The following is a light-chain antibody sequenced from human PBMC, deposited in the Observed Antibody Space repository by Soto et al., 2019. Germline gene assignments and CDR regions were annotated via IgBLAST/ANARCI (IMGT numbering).Light chain of an antibody. CDR2: GAS. V-gene: IGKV3-15*01. Sequence: EIVLTQSPATLSLSLGERATLSCRASQSVSSSYLAWYQQKPGQAPRLLIYGASTGATGIPARFSGSGSGTEFTLTISGLQSEDFAVYYCQQYNKWPLTFGGGTKVDIK. CDR3: QQYNKWPLT. J-gene: IGKJ4*01. CDR1: QSVSSSY.